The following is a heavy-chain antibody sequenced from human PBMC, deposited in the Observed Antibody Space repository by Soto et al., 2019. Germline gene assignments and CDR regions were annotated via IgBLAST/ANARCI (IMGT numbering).Heavy chain of an antibody. CDR2: ISAYNGNT. J-gene: IGHJ3*02. CDR3: ARDLRDDFWSGYYNGEDAFDI. Sequence: GASVKVSCKASGYTFTSYGISWVRQAPGQGHEWMGWISAYNGNTNYAQKLQGRVTMTTDTSTSTAYMELRSLRPDDTAVYYCARDLRDDFWSGYYNGEDAFDIWGQGTMVTVSS. D-gene: IGHD3-3*01. CDR1: GYTFTSYG. V-gene: IGHV1-18*01.